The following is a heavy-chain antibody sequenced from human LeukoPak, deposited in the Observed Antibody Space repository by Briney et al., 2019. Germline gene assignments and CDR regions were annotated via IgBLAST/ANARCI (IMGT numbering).Heavy chain of an antibody. CDR1: GYTFTSYD. D-gene: IGHD3-22*01. V-gene: IGHV1-2*06. Sequence: ASVKVSCKASGYTFTSYDINWVRQAPGQGLEWMGRINPNSGGTNYAQKFQGRVTMTRDTSISTAYMELSRLRSDDTAVYYCARGGTYYYDSSGYPSGFDYWGQGTLVTVPS. CDR2: INPNSGGT. CDR3: ARGGTYYYDSSGYPSGFDY. J-gene: IGHJ4*02.